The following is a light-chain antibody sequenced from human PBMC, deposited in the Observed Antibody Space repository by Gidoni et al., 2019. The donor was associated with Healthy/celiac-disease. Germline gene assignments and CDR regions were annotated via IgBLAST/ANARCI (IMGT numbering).Light chain of an antibody. CDR2: DVT. J-gene: IGLJ2*01. V-gene: IGLV2-14*03. CDR3: SSYTSSTSGVV. Sequence: SALTQPASVSGSPGQSITISCTGTSSDIGGYNYVSWYQQHPGKAPKLIIYDVTNRPSGVSNRFSGSKSGNTASLTISGLQAEDEADYYCSSYTSSTSGVVFGGGTKLTVL. CDR1: SSDIGGYNY.